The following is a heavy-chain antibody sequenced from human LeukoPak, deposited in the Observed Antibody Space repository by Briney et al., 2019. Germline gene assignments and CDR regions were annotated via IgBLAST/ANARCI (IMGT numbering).Heavy chain of an antibody. CDR1: GFAFSSNW. Sequence: GGSLRLSCAASGFAFSSNWMHWVRQAPGQGLVWVSLISGLNNDMYYADSVKGRFTISRDNAKNSLYLEMNSLTAEDTAVYYCARRDPLSYQLGTLNFDHWGQGTLVTVSS. J-gene: IGHJ4*02. CDR3: ARRDPLSYQLGTLNFDH. CDR2: ISGLNNDM. V-gene: IGHV3-21*01. D-gene: IGHD1-26*01.